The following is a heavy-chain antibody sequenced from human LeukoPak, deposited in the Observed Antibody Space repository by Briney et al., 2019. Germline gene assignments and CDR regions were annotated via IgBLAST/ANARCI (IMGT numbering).Heavy chain of an antibody. D-gene: IGHD3-10*02. J-gene: IGHJ6*04. V-gene: IGHV3-48*03. CDR2: ISSSGSTI. Sequence: GGSLRLSCAASGFSFDDYAMHWVRQAPGKGLEWVSYISSSGSTIYYADSVKGRFTISRDNAKNSLYLQMNSLRAEDTAVYYCAELGITMIGGVWGKGTTVTISS. CDR1: GFSFDDYA. CDR3: AELGITMIGGV.